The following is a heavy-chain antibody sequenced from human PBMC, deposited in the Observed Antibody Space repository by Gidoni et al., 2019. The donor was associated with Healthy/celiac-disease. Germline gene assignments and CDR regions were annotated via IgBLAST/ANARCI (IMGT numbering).Heavy chain of an antibody. Sequence: QVQLVQSGAEVKKPGASVQVSCKASGYTFTSYYMHWVRQAPGQGLEWMGIINPSGGSTSYAQKFQGRVTMTRDTSTSTVYMELSSLRSEDTAVYYCAREDIAVAGFDYWGQGTLVTVSS. CDR3: AREDIAVAGFDY. CDR2: INPSGGST. CDR1: GYTFTSYY. J-gene: IGHJ4*02. V-gene: IGHV1-46*01. D-gene: IGHD6-19*01.